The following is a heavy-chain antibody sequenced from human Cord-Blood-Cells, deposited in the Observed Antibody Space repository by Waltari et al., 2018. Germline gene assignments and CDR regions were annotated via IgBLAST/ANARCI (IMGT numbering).Heavy chain of an antibody. CDR2: ISGSGGST. CDR3: AKDLSSRYIGGSLDY. Sequence: EVQLLVSGGGLVQPGGSLRLSCAASGFTFSSYAMSWVRQAPGKGLEWVSAISGSGGSTYYAESVKGRFTISRDKSKNTLYLQMNSLGAEDTAVYYCAKDLSSRYIGGSLDYWGQGTLVTVSS. V-gene: IGHV3-23*01. D-gene: IGHD3-3*01. CDR1: GFTFSSYA. J-gene: IGHJ4*02.